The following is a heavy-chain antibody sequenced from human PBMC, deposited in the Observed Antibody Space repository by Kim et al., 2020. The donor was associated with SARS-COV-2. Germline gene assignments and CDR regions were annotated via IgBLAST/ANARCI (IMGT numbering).Heavy chain of an antibody. Sequence: SVKVSCKASGGTFSSYAISWVRQAPGQGLEWMGRIIPILGIANYAQKFQGRVTITADKSTSTAYMELSSLRSEDTAVYYCASCDWRYQLPHYGYWGQGTLVTVSS. V-gene: IGHV1-69*04. CDR2: IIPILGIA. D-gene: IGHD2-2*01. CDR3: ASCDWRYQLPHYGY. J-gene: IGHJ4*02. CDR1: GGTFSSYA.